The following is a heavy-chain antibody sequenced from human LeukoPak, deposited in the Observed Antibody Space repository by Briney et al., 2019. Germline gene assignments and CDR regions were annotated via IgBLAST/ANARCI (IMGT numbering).Heavy chain of an antibody. D-gene: IGHD5-12*01. Sequence: SGGSLRLSCAASGFTFSSYEMNWVRQAPGKGLEWVSSISGGGDNTYYADSVKGRFTISRDNSKNTLYLQMNSLRAEDTAVYYCAKDRATIGDFDYWGQGTLVTVSS. CDR2: ISGGGDNT. CDR1: GFTFSSYE. V-gene: IGHV3-23*01. J-gene: IGHJ4*02. CDR3: AKDRATIGDFDY.